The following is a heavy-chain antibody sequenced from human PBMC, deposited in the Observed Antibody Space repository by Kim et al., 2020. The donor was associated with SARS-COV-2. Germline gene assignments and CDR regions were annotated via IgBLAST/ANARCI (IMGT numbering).Heavy chain of an antibody. CDR3: ARRAGYSSSWYGWYFDL. V-gene: IGHV4-39*01. Sequence: KSRVTISVDTSKNQFSLKLSSVTAADTAVYYCARRAGYSSSWYGWYFDLWGRGTLVTVSS. D-gene: IGHD6-13*01. J-gene: IGHJ2*01.